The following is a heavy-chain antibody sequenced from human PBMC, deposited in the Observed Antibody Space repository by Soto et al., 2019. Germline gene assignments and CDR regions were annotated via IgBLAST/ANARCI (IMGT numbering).Heavy chain of an antibody. CDR3: ARVNRNYDSSGYYYAPRFDY. V-gene: IGHV1-18*01. CDR1: GYTFTSYG. D-gene: IGHD3-22*01. J-gene: IGHJ4*02. Sequence: ASVKVSCKASGYTFTSYGISWVRQAPGQGLEWMGWISAYNGNTNYAQKLQGRVTMTTDTSTSTAYMELRSLRSDDTAVYYCARVNRNYDSSGYYYAPRFDYWGQGTLVTVSS. CDR2: ISAYNGNT.